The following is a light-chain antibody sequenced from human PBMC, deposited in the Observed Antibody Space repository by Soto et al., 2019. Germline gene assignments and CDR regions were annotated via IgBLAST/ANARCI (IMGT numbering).Light chain of an antibody. CDR3: QQYDSYSPYT. CDR2: DAS. V-gene: IGKV1-5*01. Sequence: DLQMTQSPSTLSASVGDRVAITCRASQSISNWLAWYQQKPGKAPKLLIYDASSLESGVPSRFSGSGSETEFTLTISSLQPDDFATYYCQQYDSYSPYTFGQGTKLEIK. CDR1: QSISNW. J-gene: IGKJ2*01.